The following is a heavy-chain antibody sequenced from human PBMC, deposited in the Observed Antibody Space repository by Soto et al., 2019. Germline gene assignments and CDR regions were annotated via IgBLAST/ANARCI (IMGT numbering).Heavy chain of an antibody. V-gene: IGHV6-1*01. Sequence: SQTLSLTCAISGDSVSSNSAAWNWIRQSPSRGLEWLGRTYYRSKWYNDYAVSVKSRITINPDTSKNQFSLKLSSVTAADTAVYYCARVVVAAISYYYMDVWGKGTTVTVSS. CDR3: ARVVVAAISYYYMDV. CDR2: TYYRSKWYN. J-gene: IGHJ6*03. CDR1: GDSVSSNSAA. D-gene: IGHD2-15*01.